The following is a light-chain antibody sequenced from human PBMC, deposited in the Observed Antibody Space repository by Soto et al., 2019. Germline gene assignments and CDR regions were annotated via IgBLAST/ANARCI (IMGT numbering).Light chain of an antibody. J-gene: IGKJ1*01. CDR3: QQYGSSPWT. CDR1: QSVSSSY. V-gene: IGKV3-20*01. CDR2: GAS. Sequence: EIVLTQSPGTLSLSPGERATLSCRASQSVSSSYLAWYQQKPGQAPGLLIYGASSRATDIPDRFSGSGSGTDFTLTISRLEPEDLAVYYCQQYGSSPWTFGQGTKVEFK.